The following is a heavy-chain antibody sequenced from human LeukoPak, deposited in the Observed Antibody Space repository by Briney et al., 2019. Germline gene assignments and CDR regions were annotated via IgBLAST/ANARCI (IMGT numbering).Heavy chain of an antibody. J-gene: IGHJ4*02. CDR3: ARDLGGLSSGSYYKRGDTFDY. V-gene: IGHV1-46*01. D-gene: IGHD3-10*01. Sequence: ASVKVSCKASGYTFTSYYMHWVRQAPGQGLEWMGIINPSGGSTSYAQKFQGRVTMTRDTSTSTVYMELSSLRSEDTAVYYCARDLGGLSSGSYYKRGDTFDYWGQGTPVTVSS. CDR2: INPSGGST. CDR1: GYTFTSYY.